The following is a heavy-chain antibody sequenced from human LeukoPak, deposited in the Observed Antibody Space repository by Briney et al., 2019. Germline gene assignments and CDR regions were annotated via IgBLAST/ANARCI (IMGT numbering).Heavy chain of an antibody. J-gene: IGHJ4*02. CDR1: GFTFSNAW. CDR2: IKSKTAGGTT. CDR3: TTDASPYCTDGKCYSGGNFDY. Sequence: SGGSLRLSCAASGFTFSNAWMSWVRQAPGKGLEWVGRIKSKTAGGTTDYAAPVKGRFTISRDDSQSTLYLQMNSLQTEDTAVYSCTTDASPYCTDGKCYSGGNFDYWGQGTLVTVSS. V-gene: IGHV3-15*01. D-gene: IGHD2-8*01.